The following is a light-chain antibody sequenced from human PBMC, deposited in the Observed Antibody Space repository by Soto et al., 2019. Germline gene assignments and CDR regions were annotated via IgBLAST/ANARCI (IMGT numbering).Light chain of an antibody. V-gene: IGKV3-15*01. CDR3: LQDYNYPWT. J-gene: IGKJ1*01. CDR2: GAS. CDR1: QSVGSS. Sequence: EKVMTQSPATLSVSPGERATLSCRASQSVGSSLAWYQQKPGQAPRLLIYGASTRATGVPARFSGSGSGTEFTLTISSLQSEDFATYYCLQDYNYPWTFGQGTKVEIK.